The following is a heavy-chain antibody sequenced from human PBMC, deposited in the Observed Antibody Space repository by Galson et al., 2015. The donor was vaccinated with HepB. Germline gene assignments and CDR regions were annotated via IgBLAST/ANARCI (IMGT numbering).Heavy chain of an antibody. Sequence: SLRLSCAASGFTFSDYYMPWIRQAPGKGLAWVSYISSSSSTIYYADSVKGRFTLSREHAKNSLYLQMNSLRAEDTAVYYCAREPNYDISSYYFDYWGQGTLVTVSS. D-gene: IGHD3-22*01. CDR3: AREPNYDISSYYFDY. CDR1: GFTFSDYY. V-gene: IGHV3-11*04. J-gene: IGHJ4*02. CDR2: ISSSSSTI.